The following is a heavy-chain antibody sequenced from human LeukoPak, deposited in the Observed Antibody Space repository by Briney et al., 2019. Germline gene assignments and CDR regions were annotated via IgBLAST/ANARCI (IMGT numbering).Heavy chain of an antibody. V-gene: IGHV1-69*04. Sequence: GASVKVSCKASGGTFSSYAISWVRQAPGQGLEWMGRIIPILGIANYAQKFQGRVTITADKSTSTAYMELSSLRSEDTAVYYCARGQQLVLGNWFDPWGQGTLVTVSS. CDR3: ARGQQLVLGNWFDP. CDR2: IIPILGIA. D-gene: IGHD6-13*01. CDR1: GGTFSSYA. J-gene: IGHJ5*02.